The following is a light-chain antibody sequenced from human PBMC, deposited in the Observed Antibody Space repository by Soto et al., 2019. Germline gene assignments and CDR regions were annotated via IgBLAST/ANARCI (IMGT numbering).Light chain of an antibody. CDR3: CPYADSTLIHV. CDR2: EGS. Sequence: QSVLTQPASVSGSPGQSITISCTGTSSDVGSYNLVSWYQQHPGKAPKLMIYEGSKRPSGISNRFSGSKSGYTASLTISGLQAEDEAEYSCCPYADSTLIHVFGSGTNLTVL. V-gene: IGLV2-23*01. CDR1: SSDVGSYNL. J-gene: IGLJ1*01.